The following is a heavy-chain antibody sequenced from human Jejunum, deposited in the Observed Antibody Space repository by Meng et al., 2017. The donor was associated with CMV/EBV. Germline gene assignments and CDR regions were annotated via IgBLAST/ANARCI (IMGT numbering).Heavy chain of an antibody. CDR2: IRNKANSYTT. CDR1: FNAPY. Sequence: FNAPYIDWVRQAPGKGLEWFGRIRNKANSYTTLYAASVKDRFTFSRDDSKNSVFLQMNSLKTEDTAVYYCTRVRKGLAGQTTLDYWGQGTLVTVSS. V-gene: IGHV3-72*01. J-gene: IGHJ4*02. CDR3: TRVRKGLAGQTTLDY. D-gene: IGHD1-7*01.